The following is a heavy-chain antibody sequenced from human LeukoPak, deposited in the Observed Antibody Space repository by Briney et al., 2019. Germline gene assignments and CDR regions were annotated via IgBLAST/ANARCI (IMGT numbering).Heavy chain of an antibody. CDR2: IIPIFGIA. V-gene: IGHV1-69*04. D-gene: IGHD5-18*01. Sequence: SVKVSCKASGATFSSYAISWVRQAPGQGLEWMGRIIPIFGIANYAQKFQGRVTITADKSTSTAYMELSSLRSEDTAVYYCATSVDTAMVDYWGQGTLVTVSS. CDR1: GATFSSYA. J-gene: IGHJ4*02. CDR3: ATSVDTAMVDY.